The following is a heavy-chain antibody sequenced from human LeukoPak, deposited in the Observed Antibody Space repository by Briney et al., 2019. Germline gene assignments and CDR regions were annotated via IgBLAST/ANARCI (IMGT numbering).Heavy chain of an antibody. CDR1: GFTFSSYG. D-gene: IGHD4-17*01. V-gene: IGHV3-33*01. J-gene: IGHJ3*02. Sequence: PGGSLRLSCAASGFTFSSYGMHWVRQAPGKGLEWVAVIWYDGSNKYYADSVKGRFTISRDNSKNTLYLQMNSLRAEDTAVYYCARDHDYGDYEAFDIWGQGTMVTVSS. CDR3: ARDHDYGDYEAFDI. CDR2: IWYDGSNK.